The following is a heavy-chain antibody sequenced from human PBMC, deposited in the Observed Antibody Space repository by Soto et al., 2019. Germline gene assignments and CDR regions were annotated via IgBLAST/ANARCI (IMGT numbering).Heavy chain of an antibody. J-gene: IGHJ3*02. D-gene: IGHD6-13*01. CDR2: SYPGDYDP. CDR3: ARPPSYAGNPMSAFDI. CDR1: EHIFTSYW. Sequence: GESLKISCNGSEHIFTSYWIGWVCQMPGKALEWMGISYPGDYDPRYSPSFQRQLTIQADKSISTAYLQWSSLKGSDTVMYYFARPPSYAGNPMSAFDIWGQGTVVTV. V-gene: IGHV5-51*01.